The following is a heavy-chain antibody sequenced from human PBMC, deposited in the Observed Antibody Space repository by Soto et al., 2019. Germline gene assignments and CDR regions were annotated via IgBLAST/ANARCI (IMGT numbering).Heavy chain of an antibody. J-gene: IGHJ4*02. D-gene: IGHD6-13*01. CDR3: ARRGPGTYFDY. CDR1: GFTFSSYA. V-gene: IGHV3-23*01. CDR2: ISGSGDST. Sequence: EVQLLDSGGGLVQPGGSLRLSCAASGFTFSSYAMNWVRQAPGKGLEWVSVISGSGDSTYYADSVKGRFTISRGKSKNTLYLHMNSLRAEDTAVYYCARRGPGTYFDYWGQGTVVTVSS.